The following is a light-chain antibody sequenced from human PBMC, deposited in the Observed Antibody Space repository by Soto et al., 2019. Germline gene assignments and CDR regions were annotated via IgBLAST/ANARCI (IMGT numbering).Light chain of an antibody. CDR2: KAS. CDR1: QSISSW. V-gene: IGKV1-5*03. Sequence: TXTCRASQSISSWLAWYQQKPGTAPKLLIYKASNLESGVPSRFSGSGYGTEFSLTISSLQPDDFATYYCQQYSGASPWTFGQGTRVEIK. J-gene: IGKJ1*01. CDR3: QQYSGASPWT.